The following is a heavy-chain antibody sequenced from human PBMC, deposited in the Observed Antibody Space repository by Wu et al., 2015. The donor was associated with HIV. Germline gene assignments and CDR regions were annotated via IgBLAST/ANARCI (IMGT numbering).Heavy chain of an antibody. V-gene: IGHV1-2*02. J-gene: IGHJ4*02. CDR2: INPNSGGT. Sequence: QVQLVQSGAEVKKPGASVKVSCKASGYTFTGYYMHWVRQAPGQGLEWMGWINPNSGGTNYAQKFQGRVTMTRDTSISTVYMELSSLRSEDTAVYYCARQYDSSGYYLDYWGQGTLVTVSS. D-gene: IGHD3-22*01. CDR1: GYTFTGYY. CDR3: ARQYDSSGYYLDY.